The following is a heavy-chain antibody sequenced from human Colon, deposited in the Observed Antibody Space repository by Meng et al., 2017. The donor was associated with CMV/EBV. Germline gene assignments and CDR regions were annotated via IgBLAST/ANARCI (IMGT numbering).Heavy chain of an antibody. V-gene: IGHV3-30*02. CDR3: GKDSSYRYMWDYPDVVNM. D-gene: IGHD1-7*01. CDR2: IRYDGNKE. CDR1: GYTFGSYG. Sequence: GGSLRLSCAAFGYTFGSYGIHWVRQAPGKGLEWVTFIRYDGNKEHYADSVKGRFTISRDNSKNTVYLQMNSLRVEDTAMYFCGKDSSYRYMWDYPDVVNMWGPGTMVTVSS. J-gene: IGHJ3*02.